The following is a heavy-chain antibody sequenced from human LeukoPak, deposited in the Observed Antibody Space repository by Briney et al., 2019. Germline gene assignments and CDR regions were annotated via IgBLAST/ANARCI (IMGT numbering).Heavy chain of an antibody. V-gene: IGHV3-7*01. J-gene: IGHJ5*02. CDR1: GFTFSSYW. CDR2: IKQDGSVQ. D-gene: IGHD6-19*01. Sequence: GGSLRLSCAASGFTFSSYWMSWVRQAPGKGLEWVANIKQDGSVQFYMDSLKGRFSVSRDNAKNSLYLQMNGLRVEDTAVYYCTRLQIAVAGPNWFDPWGQGTLVTVSS. CDR3: TRLQIAVAGPNWFDP.